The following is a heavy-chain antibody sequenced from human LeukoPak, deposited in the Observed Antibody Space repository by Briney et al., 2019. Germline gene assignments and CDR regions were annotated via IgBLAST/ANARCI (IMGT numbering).Heavy chain of an antibody. CDR2: ISGSGGST. D-gene: IGHD3-10*01. CDR1: GFTFSSYA. Sequence: GGSLRLSCAASGFTFSSYAMSWVRQAPGKGLEWVSAISGSGGSTYYADSVKGRFTISRDNSKNTLYLQMNSPRAEDTALYYCAKTSWFGELLDYWGQGTLVTVSS. V-gene: IGHV3-23*01. J-gene: IGHJ4*02. CDR3: AKTSWFGELLDY.